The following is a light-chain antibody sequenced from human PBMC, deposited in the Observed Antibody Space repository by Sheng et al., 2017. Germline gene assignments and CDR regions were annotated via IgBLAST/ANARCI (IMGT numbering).Light chain of an antibody. Sequence: EKVMTQSPATLSVSPGDRVTLSCRASQSVRSNYLAWYQQRPGQAPRLLMYAASNSVTGLPDRFSGGGSGTDFTLTISRLEPEDFAVYYCQQYGSSPNTFGQGTRLEMK. J-gene: IGKJ5*01. CDR3: QQYGSSPNT. CDR2: AAS. CDR1: QSVRSNY. V-gene: IGKV3-20*01.